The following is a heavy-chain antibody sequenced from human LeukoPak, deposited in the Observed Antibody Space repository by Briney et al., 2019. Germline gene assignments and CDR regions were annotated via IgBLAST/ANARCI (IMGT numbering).Heavy chain of an antibody. Sequence: GGSLRLSCAASGFTFSSYGMHWVRQAPGKGLEWVAFIRYDGSNKYYADSVKGRFTISRDNSKNTLYLQMNSLRAEDTAVYYCAKSRYSSSWNYFDYWGQGTLVTVSS. J-gene: IGHJ4*02. CDR2: IRYDGSNK. CDR1: GFTFSSYG. D-gene: IGHD6-13*01. CDR3: AKSRYSSSWNYFDY. V-gene: IGHV3-30*02.